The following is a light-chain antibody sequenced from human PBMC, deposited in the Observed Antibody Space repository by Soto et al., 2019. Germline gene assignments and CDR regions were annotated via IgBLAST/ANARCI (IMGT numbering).Light chain of an antibody. CDR1: SSDVGGYNY. V-gene: IGLV2-11*01. J-gene: IGLJ1*01. CDR3: CSYAGSYTFPYV. CDR2: DVS. Sequence: QSVLTQPRSVSGSPGQSVTISCTGTSSDVGGYNYVSWYQQHPGKAPKLMIYDVSMRPSGVPDRFSGSKSGNTASLTISGLQAEDEADYYCCSYAGSYTFPYVFGTGTKVTVL.